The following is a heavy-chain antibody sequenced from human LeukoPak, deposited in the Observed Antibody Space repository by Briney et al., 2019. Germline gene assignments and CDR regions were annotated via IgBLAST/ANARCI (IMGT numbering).Heavy chain of an antibody. CDR2: ISSSGSTI. J-gene: IGHJ4*02. Sequence: QPGGSLRLSCAASGFTFSNEVKWVRQAAGKGLEWVSYISSSGSTIYYADSVKGRFTISRDNAKNLLYLQMNSLRAEDTAVYYCAREGSGSYMDWGQGTLVTVSS. CDR3: AREGSGSYMD. D-gene: IGHD3-10*01. CDR1: GFTFSNE. V-gene: IGHV3-48*03.